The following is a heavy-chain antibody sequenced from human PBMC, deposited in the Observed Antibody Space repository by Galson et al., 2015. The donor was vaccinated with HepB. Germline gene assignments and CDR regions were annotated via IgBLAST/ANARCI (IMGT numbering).Heavy chain of an antibody. D-gene: IGHD6-13*01. J-gene: IGHJ5*02. Sequence: PALVKPTQTLTLTCTFSGFSLSTSGMRVSWIRQPPGKALEWLARIDWDDDKFYSTSLKTRLTISKDTSKNQVVLTMTNMDPVDTATYYCARGGYSSSWTWVDWFDPWGQGTLVTVSS. V-gene: IGHV2-70*04. CDR3: ARGGYSSSWTWVDWFDP. CDR2: IDWDDDK. CDR1: GFSLSTSGMR.